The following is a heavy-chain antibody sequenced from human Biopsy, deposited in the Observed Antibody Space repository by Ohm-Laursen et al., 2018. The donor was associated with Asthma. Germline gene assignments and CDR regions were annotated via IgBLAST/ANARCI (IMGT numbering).Heavy chain of an antibody. CDR3: ASGLGMDV. J-gene: IGHJ6*02. Sequence: GSLRLSCTASGFTFSNFAMTWVRQAPGKGLEWVSSITGSGGGTYYADSVKGRFTVSRDNSKNTLYLQISSLRAEDTAVYYCASGLGMDVWGQGTTVTVSS. CDR1: GFTFSNFA. CDR2: ITGSGGGT. D-gene: IGHD2-15*01. V-gene: IGHV3-23*01.